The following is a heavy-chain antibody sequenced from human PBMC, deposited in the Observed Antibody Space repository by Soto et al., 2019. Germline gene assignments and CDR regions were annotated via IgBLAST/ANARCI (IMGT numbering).Heavy chain of an antibody. CDR2: INAHSGGT. D-gene: IGHD6-6*01. J-gene: IGHJ5*02. CDR3: AKDLTRQLAYWLDP. V-gene: IGHV1-2*02. Sequence: GASVKVSCKASGFSFTGYYIHRCRTAPGQDRGWMGWINAHSGGTEYAQKFQCRVTLTRDTSIATAYLTLTSLTSDDTALYYCAKDLTRQLAYWLDPWGQGTQVTVSS. CDR1: GFSFTGYY.